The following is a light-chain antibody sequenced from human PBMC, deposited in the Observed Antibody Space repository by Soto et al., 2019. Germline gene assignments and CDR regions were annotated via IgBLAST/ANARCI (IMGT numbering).Light chain of an antibody. CDR3: QQYYSSPQT. V-gene: IGKV4-1*01. CDR2: WAS. J-gene: IGKJ1*01. CDR1: QSVLYSSNNKNY. Sequence: DIVMIQTPDSLAVSLGEKANIPCKSRQSVLYSSNNKNYLVWYQQKPGQPPKVLIYWASTRESGVPDRFSGSGSGTDFTLTISSVQAEDVAVYYCQQYYSSPQTFGQGTKVEIK.